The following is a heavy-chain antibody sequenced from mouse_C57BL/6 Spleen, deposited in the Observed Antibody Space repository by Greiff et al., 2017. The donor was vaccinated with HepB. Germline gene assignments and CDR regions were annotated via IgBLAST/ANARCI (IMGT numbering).Heavy chain of an antibody. CDR2: IDPSDSYT. V-gene: IGHV1-50*01. J-gene: IGHJ4*01. CDR1: GYTFTSYW. CDR3: ARSSIYDGYYYAMDY. Sequence: QVQLQQSGAELVKPGASVKLSCKASGYTFTSYWMQWVKQRPGQGLEWIGEIDPSDSYTNYNQKFKGKATLTVDTSSSTAYMQLSSLTSEDSAVYYCARSSIYDGYYYAMDYWGQGTSVTVSS. D-gene: IGHD2-3*01.